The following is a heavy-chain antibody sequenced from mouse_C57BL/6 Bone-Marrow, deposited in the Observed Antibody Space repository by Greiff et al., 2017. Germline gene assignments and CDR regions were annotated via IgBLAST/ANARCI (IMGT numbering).Heavy chain of an antibody. D-gene: IGHD1-1*01. CDR2: IYPGGGYT. J-gene: IGHJ3*01. V-gene: IGHV1-63*01. Sequence: VQLQQSGAELVRPGTSVKMSCKASGYTFTNYWIGWAKQRPGHGLEWIGDIYPGGGYTNYNQKFKGKATLTADKSSSTAYMQFSSLTSEDSAIYYCASWHYGSSCLAYWGQGTLVTVSA. CDR1: GYTFTNYW. CDR3: ASWHYGSSCLAY.